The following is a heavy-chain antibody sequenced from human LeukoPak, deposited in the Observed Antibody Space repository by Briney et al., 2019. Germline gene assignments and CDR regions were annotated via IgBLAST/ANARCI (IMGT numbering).Heavy chain of an antibody. V-gene: IGHV3-23*01. CDR3: ARDSSMLRGPLVIYYFDF. D-gene: IGHD3-10*01. J-gene: IGHJ4*02. Sequence: GGSLRLYCAGSDFSFITYAMSWVRQALGLGLEWVSTITGRSDASSYADSIKGRFTISRDHSKNTLYLQMNSLRADDTAVYYCARDSSMLRGPLVIYYFDFWGQGTLVTVSS. CDR2: ITGRSDAS. CDR1: DFSFITYA.